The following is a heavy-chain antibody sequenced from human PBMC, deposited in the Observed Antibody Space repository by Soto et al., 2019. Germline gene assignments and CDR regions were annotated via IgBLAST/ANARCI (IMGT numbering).Heavy chain of an antibody. CDR1: GFTLSYHY. CDR3: VRSGDNYNLLDY. J-gene: IGHJ4*02. V-gene: IGHV3-11*06. Sequence: PGGSLRLSCAASGFTLSYHYMSWIRQAPGKGLEWIGYSSNSGSFTRYADSVKGRFSISRDNAKNSLYLQINSLRGDDTAIYYCVRSGDNYNLLDYWGQGTPVTVSS. CDR2: SSNSGSFT. D-gene: IGHD1-1*01.